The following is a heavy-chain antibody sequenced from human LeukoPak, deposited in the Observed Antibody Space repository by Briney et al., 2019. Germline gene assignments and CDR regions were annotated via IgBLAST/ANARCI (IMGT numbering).Heavy chain of an antibody. CDR3: VKAGATVTTTFLFDY. D-gene: IGHD4-17*01. CDR2: IKSKTDGGTT. V-gene: IGHV3-15*05. J-gene: IGHJ4*02. Sequence: GGSLRLSCAASGFTFSSAWVTWVRQVPGKGLEWVGRIKSKTDGGTTDYAAPVKGRFTISRDNSKNTLYLQMSSLRAEDTAVYYCVKAGATVTTTFLFDYWGQGTLVTVSS. CDR1: GFTFSSAW.